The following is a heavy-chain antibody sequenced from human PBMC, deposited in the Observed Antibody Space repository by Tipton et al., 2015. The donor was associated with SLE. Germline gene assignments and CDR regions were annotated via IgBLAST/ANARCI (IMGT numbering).Heavy chain of an antibody. CDR3: ARYSVTNRPLDL. CDR1: GGSMSTYY. J-gene: IGHJ2*01. V-gene: IGHV4-59*01. CDR2: IYYSGGT. Sequence: TLSLTCTVSGGSMSTYYWSWIRLPPGKGLEWIGYIYYSGGTSYNPSLNSRVPISVDTSRNQFSLKLTSVTAADSAVYYCARYSVTNRPLDLWGRGTLVSVSP. D-gene: IGHD1-14*01.